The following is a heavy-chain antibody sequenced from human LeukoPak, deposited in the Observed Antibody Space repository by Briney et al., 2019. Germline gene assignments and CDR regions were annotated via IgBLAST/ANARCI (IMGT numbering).Heavy chain of an antibody. CDR2: ISSGSNYI. V-gene: IGHV3-21*01. CDR1: GFTFSNFG. J-gene: IGHJ3*02. CDR3: AKDTGSPADAITMEDNAFDI. Sequence: GGSLRLSCEVSGFTFSNFGINWVRQAPGKGLEWVSFISSGSNYIYYADSVKGRFTISRDNAKKSLYLQMNNLRAEDTAVYYCAKDTGSPADAITMEDNAFDIWGQGTMVTVSS. D-gene: IGHD3-3*01.